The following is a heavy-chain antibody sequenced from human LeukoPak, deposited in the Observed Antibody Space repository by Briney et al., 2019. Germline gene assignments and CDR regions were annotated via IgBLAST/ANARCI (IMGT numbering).Heavy chain of an antibody. Sequence: ASVTVSYKVSGYTLTELSMHWVRQAPGKGLEWMGGFDPEDGETIYAQKFQGRVTMTEDTSTDTAYMELSSLRSEDTAVYYCATLDDYGGNSEIDYWGQGTLVTVSS. V-gene: IGHV1-24*01. D-gene: IGHD4-23*01. CDR2: FDPEDGET. CDR3: ATLDDYGGNSEIDY. CDR1: GYTLTELS. J-gene: IGHJ4*02.